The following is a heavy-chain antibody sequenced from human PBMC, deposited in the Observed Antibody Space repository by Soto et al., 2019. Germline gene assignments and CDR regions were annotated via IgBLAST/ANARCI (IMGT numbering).Heavy chain of an antibody. CDR1: GFTFSSYS. V-gene: IGHV3-21*01. J-gene: IGHJ6*03. CDR3: ARVGVVITFGGVTKAYYYYMDV. Sequence: GGSLRLSCAASGFTFSSYSMNWVRQAPGKGLEWVSSISSSSSYIYYADSVKGRFTISRDNAKNSLYLQMNSLRAEDTAVYYCARVGVVITFGGVTKAYYYYMDVWGKGTTVTVSS. CDR2: ISSSSSYI. D-gene: IGHD3-16*01.